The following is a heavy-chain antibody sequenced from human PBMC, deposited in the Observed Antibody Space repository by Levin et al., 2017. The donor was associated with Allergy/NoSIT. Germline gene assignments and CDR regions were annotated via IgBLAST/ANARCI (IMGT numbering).Heavy chain of an antibody. CDR1: GFTFSSYG. CDR3: ARGDSGYDWGYFDY. J-gene: IGHJ4*02. CDR2: IWYDGSNK. Sequence: PGGSLRLSCAASGFTFSSYGMNWVRQAPGKGLEWVAVIWYDGSNKYYADSVKGRFTISRDNSKNTLYLQMNSLRAEDTAVYYCARGDSGYDWGYFDYWGQGTLITVSS. D-gene: IGHD5-12*01. V-gene: IGHV3-33*01.